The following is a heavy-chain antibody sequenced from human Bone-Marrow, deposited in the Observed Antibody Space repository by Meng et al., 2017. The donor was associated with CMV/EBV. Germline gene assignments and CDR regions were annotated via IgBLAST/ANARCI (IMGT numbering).Heavy chain of an antibody. CDR1: GFTFDDYT. CDR2: ISWDGGST. Sequence: GESLKISCADSGFTFDDYTMHWVRQAPGKGLEWVSLISWDGGSTYYADSVKGRFTISRDNSKNSLYLQMNSLRTEDTALYYCARSYDSSGWGWFDPWGQGTLVTVSS. V-gene: IGHV3-43*01. J-gene: IGHJ5*02. D-gene: IGHD3-22*01. CDR3: ARSYDSSGWGWFDP.